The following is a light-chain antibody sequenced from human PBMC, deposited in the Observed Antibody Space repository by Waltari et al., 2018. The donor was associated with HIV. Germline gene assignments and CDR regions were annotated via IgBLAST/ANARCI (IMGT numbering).Light chain of an antibody. V-gene: IGKV4-1*01. J-gene: IGKJ1*01. CDR3: HQYYSAPWT. CDR2: WAS. Sequence: DIVMTQSPDSLAVSLAETATINCKSSQSVLYSSDNKNYLALSQQKPGQPPKLLIYWASTRESGVPDRFSGSGSGTDFTLTISSLQAEDVAVYYCHQYYSAPWTFGQGTKVEI. CDR1: QSVLYSSDNKNY.